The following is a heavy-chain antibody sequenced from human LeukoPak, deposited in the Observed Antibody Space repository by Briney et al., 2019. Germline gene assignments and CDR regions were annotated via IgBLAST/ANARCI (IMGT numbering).Heavy chain of an antibody. CDR1: GFTFSSYA. J-gene: IGHJ4*02. D-gene: IGHD2-15*01. CDR3: AREEEVVFDY. V-gene: IGHV3-30*04. CDR2: ISYGGSNK. Sequence: PGRSLRLSCAASGFTFSSYAMHWVRQAPGKGLEWVAVISYGGSNKYYADSVNGRFTISRDNSKNTLYLQMNSLRAEDTAVYYCAREEEVVFDYWGQGTLVTVSS.